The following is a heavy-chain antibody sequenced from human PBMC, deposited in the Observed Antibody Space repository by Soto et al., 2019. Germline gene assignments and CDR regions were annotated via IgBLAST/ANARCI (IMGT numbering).Heavy chain of an antibody. J-gene: IGHJ6*03. CDR3: ARAGRFGGSYMDV. Sequence: EASVKVSCKASGYTFTGYYMHWVRQAPGQGLEWMGWINPNSGGTNYAQKFQGWVTMTRDTSISTAYMELSRLRSDDTAVYYCARAGRFGGSYMDVWGKGTTVTVSS. D-gene: IGHD3-10*01. CDR1: GYTFTGYY. V-gene: IGHV1-2*04. CDR2: INPNSGGT.